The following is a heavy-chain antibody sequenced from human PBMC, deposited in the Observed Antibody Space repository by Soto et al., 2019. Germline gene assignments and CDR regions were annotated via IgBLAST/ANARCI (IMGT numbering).Heavy chain of an antibody. Sequence: QVQLQESGPGLVKPSETLSLTCAVSGGSITSHFWTWIRQTPGTGLEFIGYIHHTGRTHYSPSLKSRVTISMDTSKNQFSLNLTSLTAADTAVYYCVRGWNVPGWFDPWGQGTLVNVSS. CDR1: GGSITSHF. D-gene: IGHD3-10*02. CDR2: IHHTGRT. CDR3: VRGWNVPGWFDP. J-gene: IGHJ5*02. V-gene: IGHV4-59*11.